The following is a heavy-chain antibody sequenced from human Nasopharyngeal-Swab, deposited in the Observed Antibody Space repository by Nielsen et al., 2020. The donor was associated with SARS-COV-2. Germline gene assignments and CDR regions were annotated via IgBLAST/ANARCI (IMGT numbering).Heavy chain of an antibody. Sequence: GESLKISCAASGFTFSSYSMNWVRQAPGKGLEWVSSISSSSSYIYYADSVKSRFTISRDNAKNSLYLQMNSLRAEDTAVYYCARDRVGAHYYYYGMDVWGQGTTVTVSS. V-gene: IGHV3-21*01. CDR1: GFTFSSYS. J-gene: IGHJ6*02. CDR2: ISSSSSYI. CDR3: ARDRVGAHYYYYGMDV. D-gene: IGHD1-26*01.